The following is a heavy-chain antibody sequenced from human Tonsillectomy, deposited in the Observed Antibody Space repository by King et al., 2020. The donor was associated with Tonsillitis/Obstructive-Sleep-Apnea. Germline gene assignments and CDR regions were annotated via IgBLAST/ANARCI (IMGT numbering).Heavy chain of an antibody. J-gene: IGHJ4*02. D-gene: IGHD3-22*01. Sequence: VQLVESGEGLVQPGGSLRPSCSASGFTFSSSAMHWVRQGPGKGLEYVSAITSNGGGTYYADSVKGRFTISRDNSKNTLYLQMSSLRADDTAVYYCVKGAGGYYDYWGQGTLVTVSS. CDR2: ITSNGGGT. CDR1: GFTFSSSA. CDR3: VKGAGGYYDY. V-gene: IGHV3-64D*06.